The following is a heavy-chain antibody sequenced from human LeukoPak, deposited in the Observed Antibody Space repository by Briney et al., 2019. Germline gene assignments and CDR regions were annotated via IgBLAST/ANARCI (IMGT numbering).Heavy chain of an antibody. J-gene: IGHJ6*03. CDR2: IYYSGST. V-gene: IGHV4-59*11. CDR1: GGSISSHY. CDR3: ARGAIAARPSNYYYYYMDV. Sequence: SETPSLTCTVSGGSISSHYWSWIRQPPGKGLEWIGYIYYSGSTNYNPSLKSRVTISVDTSKNQFSLKLSSVTAADTAVYYCARGAIAARPSNYYYYYMDVWGKGTTVTVSS. D-gene: IGHD6-6*01.